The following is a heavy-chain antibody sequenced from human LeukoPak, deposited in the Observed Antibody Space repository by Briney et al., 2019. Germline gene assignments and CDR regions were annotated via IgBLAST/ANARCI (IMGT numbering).Heavy chain of an antibody. D-gene: IGHD2-2*02. V-gene: IGHV3-7*03. CDR3: ATALLSYTPDDY. J-gene: IGHJ4*02. CDR1: GFTFSSYW. Sequence: PGGSLRLSCAASGFTFSSYWMNWARQAPGKGLEWVASINHNGNVNYYVDSVKGRFTISRDNAKNSLYLQMSNLRAEDTAVYYCATALLSYTPDDYWGQGTLVTVSS. CDR2: INHNGNVN.